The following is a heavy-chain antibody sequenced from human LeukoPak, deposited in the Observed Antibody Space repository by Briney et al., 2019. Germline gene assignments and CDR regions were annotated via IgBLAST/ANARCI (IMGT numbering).Heavy chain of an antibody. CDR1: GGSISSYY. CDR3: ARAGVVVVAATTLFDY. V-gene: IGHV4-59*08. D-gene: IGHD2-15*01. J-gene: IGHJ4*02. Sequence: SETLSLTCTVSGGSISSYYWSWIRQPPGKGLEWIGYIYYRGSTNYNPSLKSRVTISVDTSKNQFSLKLSSVTAADTAVYYCARAGVVVVAATTLFDYWGQGTLVTVSS. CDR2: IYYRGST.